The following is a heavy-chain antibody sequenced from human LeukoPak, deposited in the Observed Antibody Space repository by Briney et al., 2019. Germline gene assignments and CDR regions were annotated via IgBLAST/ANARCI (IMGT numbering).Heavy chain of an antibody. CDR2: IRSKANSYAT. V-gene: IGHV3-73*01. CDR1: GFTFSSYS. D-gene: IGHD3-22*01. CDR3: TRHPFDYYDSSGYYCYFDY. J-gene: IGHJ4*02. Sequence: GGSLRLSCAASGFTFSSYSMNWVRQASGKGLEWVGRIRSKANSYATAYAASVKGRFTISRDDSKNTAYLQMNSLKTEDTAVYYCTRHPFDYYDSSGYYCYFDYWGQGTLVTVSS.